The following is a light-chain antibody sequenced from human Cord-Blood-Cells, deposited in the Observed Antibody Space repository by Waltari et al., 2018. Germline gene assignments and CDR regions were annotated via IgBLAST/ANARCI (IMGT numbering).Light chain of an antibody. CDR2: QDS. CDR1: KLGDKS. J-gene: IGLJ2*01. V-gene: IGLV3-1*01. Sequence: SYELTQPPSVSVSPGQTASITCFGDKLGDKSACWYQQKPGQSPVLVIYQDSKRPSGIPERFAGSNSGNTATLTISGTQAMDEADYYCQAWDSSNVVFGGGTKLTVL. CDR3: QAWDSSNVV.